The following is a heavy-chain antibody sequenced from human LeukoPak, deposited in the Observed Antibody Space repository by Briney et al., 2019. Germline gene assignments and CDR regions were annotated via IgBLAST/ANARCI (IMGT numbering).Heavy chain of an antibody. J-gene: IGHJ4*02. CDR3: VSAYGGLLDY. CDR1: GFTFSAYE. CDR2: ISGSGDTI. D-gene: IGHD3-16*01. V-gene: IGHV3-48*03. Sequence: PGGSLRLSCAASGFTFSAYEMNWVSQAPGKGLEWLSYISGSGDTIYYAESVKGRFTISRDNAKNSLYLQMSSLRAEDTAVYYCVSAYGGLLDYWGQGTLVTVSS.